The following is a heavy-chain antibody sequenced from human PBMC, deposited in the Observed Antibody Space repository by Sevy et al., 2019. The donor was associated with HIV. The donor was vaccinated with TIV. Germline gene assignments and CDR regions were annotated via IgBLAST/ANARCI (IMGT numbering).Heavy chain of an antibody. CDR2: ISSGSTYI. D-gene: IGHD6-13*01. J-gene: IGHJ4*02. CDR1: GFTFSDYY. CDR3: AKDSRVYSSSHFDY. V-gene: IGHV3-11*06. Sequence: GGSLRLSCAASGFTFSDYYMTWIRQAPGKGLEWVSYISSGSTYINYADSVKGRFTISRDNAMNSLYLQMNSLRAEDTAVYYCAKDSRVYSSSHFDYWGQGTLVTVSS.